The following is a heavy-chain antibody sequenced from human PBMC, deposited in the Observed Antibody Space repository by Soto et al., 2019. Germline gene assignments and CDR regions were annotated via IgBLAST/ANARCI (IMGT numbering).Heavy chain of an antibody. CDR2: TRNKANSYTT. CDR3: ARDPGIVGARGGYYYYYGMDV. D-gene: IGHD1-26*01. V-gene: IGHV3-72*01. CDR1: GFTFSDHY. J-gene: IGHJ6*02. Sequence: QSGGSLRLSCAASGFTFSDHYMDWVRQAPGKGLEWVGRTRNKANSYTTEYAASVKGRFTISRDDSKNSLYLQMNSLKTEDTAVYYCARDPGIVGARGGYYYYYGMDVWGQGTTVTVSS.